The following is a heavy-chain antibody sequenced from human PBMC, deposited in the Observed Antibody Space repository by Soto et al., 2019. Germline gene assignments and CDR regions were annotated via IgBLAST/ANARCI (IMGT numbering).Heavy chain of an antibody. V-gene: IGHV3-11*01. CDR3: AIDQDMGGDCSSSSCYLYYYDGMDV. Sequence: QVQLVESGGGLVKPGGSLRLSCAASGFTFSDYYMSWIRQAPGKGLEWVSYISSSGSTIYYADSVKGRFTISRDNAKNSLYRQMNSLRAEDTAVYYCAIDQDMGGDCSSSSCYLYYYDGMDVWGQGTTVTVS. D-gene: IGHD2-2*01. J-gene: IGHJ6*02. CDR1: GFTFSDYY. CDR2: ISSSGSTI.